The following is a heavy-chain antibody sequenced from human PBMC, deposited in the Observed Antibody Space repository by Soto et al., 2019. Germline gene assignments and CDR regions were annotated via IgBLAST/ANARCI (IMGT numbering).Heavy chain of an antibody. V-gene: IGHV4-39*01. Sequence: SETLSLTCTVSGGSISSSSDYWGWIRQPPGKGLEWIGSIYYSGSTYYNPSLKSRVTISVDTSKNQFSLKLSSVTAADTAVYYCARPGGDYYDSSGYYNWFDPWGQGTLVTVSS. D-gene: IGHD3-22*01. CDR2: IYYSGST. J-gene: IGHJ5*02. CDR3: ARPGGDYYDSSGYYNWFDP. CDR1: GGSISSSSDY.